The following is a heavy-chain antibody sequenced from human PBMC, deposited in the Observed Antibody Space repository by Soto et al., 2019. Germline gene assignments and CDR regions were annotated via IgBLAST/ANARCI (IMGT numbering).Heavy chain of an antibody. V-gene: IGHV3-30-3*01. CDR3: ARGLSGGSPPFDH. J-gene: IGHJ4*02. CDR1: GFTFGSYA. D-gene: IGHD2-15*01. Sequence: QVQLVESGGGVVQPGRSLRLSCAVSGFTFGSYAMHWVRQAPGKGLDWVAVISYDGSNEYYAESVKGRFTISRDNSKNTLYLQMNRLGGEDRAVYYCARGLSGGSPPFDHWGQGTLVTVSS. CDR2: ISYDGSNE.